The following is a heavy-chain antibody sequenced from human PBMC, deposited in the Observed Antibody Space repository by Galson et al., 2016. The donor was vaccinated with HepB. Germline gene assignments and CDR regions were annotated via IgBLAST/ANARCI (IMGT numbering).Heavy chain of an antibody. J-gene: IGHJ4*02. CDR1: GGSISSGGYY. CDR3: ARGAIAVSREYEY. Sequence: ETLSLTCTVSGGSISSGGYYWTWIRQSPGKGLEWIGEVNHSGSANYNPSLKSRVTISMDTTKNRFSLKLNSVGAADTAVYYCARGAIAVSREYEYWGQGTPVTVSS. D-gene: IGHD2/OR15-2a*01. V-gene: IGHV4-39*02. CDR2: VNHSGSA.